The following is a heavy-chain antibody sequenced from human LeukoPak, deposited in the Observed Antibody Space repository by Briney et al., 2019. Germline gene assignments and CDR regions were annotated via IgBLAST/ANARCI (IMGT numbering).Heavy chain of an antibody. J-gene: IGHJ4*02. V-gene: IGHV4-39*01. CDR1: GGSIKNNKYN. CDR3: ARHLEWELHPAFDF. Sequence: ETLCLSRTPSGGSIKNNKYNWGCMRQPPGKGLEWIGSLYYSGTTYYKPSLKRRVTISMDTSKNQFSLKLSSVTAADTAVYYCARHLEWELHPAFDFWGQRTLVTVST. D-gene: IGHD1-26*01. CDR2: LYYSGTT.